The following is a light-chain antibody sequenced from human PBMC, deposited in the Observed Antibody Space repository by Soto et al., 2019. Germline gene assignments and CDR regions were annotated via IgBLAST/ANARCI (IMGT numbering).Light chain of an antibody. CDR2: DAS. CDR1: QSISSW. J-gene: IGKJ1*01. Sequence: DIQMTQSPSTLSASVGDRVTITCRASQSISSWLAWYQQKPGKAPKLLIYDASSLESGVPSRFSGSGSGTEFTLTISSLQLDDFATYYCQQYNSGRTFGQGTKVEIK. V-gene: IGKV1-5*01. CDR3: QQYNSGRT.